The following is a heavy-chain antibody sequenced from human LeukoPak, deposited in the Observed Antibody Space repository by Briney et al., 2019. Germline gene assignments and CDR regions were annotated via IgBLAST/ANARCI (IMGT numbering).Heavy chain of an antibody. V-gene: IGHV1-58*01. CDR3: AADLSNPRMGASYLDS. D-gene: IGHD3-16*01. CDR1: GFTSTNFA. CDR2: IIVGSGAT. Sequence: SVKVSCKASGFTSTNFAVQWVRQARGQRLEWIGWIIVGSGATKCAQDFQERVTITRDLSTSTLYMELRSLTSEDPAVYYCAADLSNPRMGASYLDSWGQGTLVTVSS. J-gene: IGHJ4*02.